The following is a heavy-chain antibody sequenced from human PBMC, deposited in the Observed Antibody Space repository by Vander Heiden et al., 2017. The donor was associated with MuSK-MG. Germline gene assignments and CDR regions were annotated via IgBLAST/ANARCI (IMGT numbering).Heavy chain of an antibody. CDR3: ARERDYGMDV. J-gene: IGHJ6*02. CDR1: GLPLSSYS. CDR2: ISSSSSYI. V-gene: IGHV3-21*01. Sequence: EVQLVESGRGLVKPGGSLRLSCAASGLPLSSYSRNWGRQAPGKGLEWGSSISSSSSYIDYADSVKGRFTISRDNAKNSLYLQMNSLRAEDTAVYYCARERDYGMDVWGQGTTVTVSS.